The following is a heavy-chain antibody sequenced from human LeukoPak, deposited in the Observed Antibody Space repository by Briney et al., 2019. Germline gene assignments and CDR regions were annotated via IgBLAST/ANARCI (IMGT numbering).Heavy chain of an antibody. CDR3: ARDPGQESDSSGYPDDY. Sequence: PGGSLRLSCAASGFTFSSYAMHWVRQAPGKGLEWVAVISYDGSNKYYADSVKGRFTITRDNSKNTVSLQMNSLRAEDTAVYYCARDPGQESDSSGYPDDYWGQGTLVTVSS. CDR2: ISYDGSNK. J-gene: IGHJ4*02. CDR1: GFTFSSYA. D-gene: IGHD3-22*01. V-gene: IGHV3-30-3*01.